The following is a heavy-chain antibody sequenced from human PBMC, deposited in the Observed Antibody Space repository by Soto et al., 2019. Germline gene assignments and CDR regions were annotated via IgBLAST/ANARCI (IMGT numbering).Heavy chain of an antibody. CDR1: GGSVSSGSYY. CDR3: ARYSSSSVFDY. V-gene: IGHV4-61*01. J-gene: IGHJ4*02. D-gene: IGHD6-6*01. CDR2: IYYSGSI. Sequence: TLSLTCTVSGGSVSSGSYYWSWIRQPPGKGLEWIGYIYYSGSIDYNPSLKSRVTISTDTSKTQFSLTMSSVTAADTAVYYCARYSSSSVFDYWGQGTLVTVSS.